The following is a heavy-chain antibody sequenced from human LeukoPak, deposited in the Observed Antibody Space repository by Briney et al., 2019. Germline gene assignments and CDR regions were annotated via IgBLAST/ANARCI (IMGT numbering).Heavy chain of an antibody. V-gene: IGHV1-8*01. CDR2: MNPNSGDT. CDR1: GYTFTSYD. CDR3: ARVPYYYGSGSYYNDDY. Sequence: ASVTVSCTASGYTFTSYDINWVRQATGQGLEWMGWMNPNSGDTGYAQKFQGRVTMTRNTSISTAYMELSSLRSEDTAVYYCARVPYYYGSGSYYNDDYWGQGTLVTVSS. J-gene: IGHJ4*02. D-gene: IGHD3-10*01.